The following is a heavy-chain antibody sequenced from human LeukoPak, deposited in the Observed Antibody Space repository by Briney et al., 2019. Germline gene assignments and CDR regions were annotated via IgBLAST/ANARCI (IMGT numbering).Heavy chain of an antibody. CDR3: AKGLGDYMDGSIDY. V-gene: IGHV3-9*01. CDR2: ISWNSGSI. D-gene: IGHD4-17*01. Sequence: PGRSLRLSCAASGITFDDYAMYWVRQAPGKGLEWVSGISWNSGSIGYADSVKGRFTISRDNAKNSLYLQMNSLRAEDTALYYCAKGLGDYMDGSIDYWGQGTLVTVSS. J-gene: IGHJ4*02. CDR1: GITFDDYA.